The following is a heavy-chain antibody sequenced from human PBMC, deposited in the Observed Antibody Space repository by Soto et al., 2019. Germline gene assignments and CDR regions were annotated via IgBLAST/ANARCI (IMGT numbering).Heavy chain of an antibody. CDR3: ARDLSWGSNWYYYMDV. V-gene: IGHV1-69*13. CDR1: GGTFSSYA. D-gene: IGHD7-27*01. Sequence: SVKVSCKASGGTFSSYAISWVRQAPGQGLEWMGGIIPIFGTANYAQKFQGRVTITADESTSTAYMELSSLRSEDTAVYYCARDLSWGSNWYYYMDVWGKGTTVTVSS. CDR2: IIPIFGTA. J-gene: IGHJ6*03.